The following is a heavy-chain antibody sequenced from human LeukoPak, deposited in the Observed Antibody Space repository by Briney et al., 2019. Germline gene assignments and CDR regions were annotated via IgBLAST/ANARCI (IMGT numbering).Heavy chain of an antibody. J-gene: IGHJ6*02. CDR1: GGSISSYY. Sequence: PSETLSLTCIVSGGSISSYYWSWIRQPPGKGLEWIGYIYYSGSANYNPSLKSRVTISVDTFKNHFSLKLSSVTAADTAVYYCARLGGGLDVWGQGTTVTVSS. CDR3: ARLGGGLDV. CDR2: IYYSGSA. V-gene: IGHV4-59*08.